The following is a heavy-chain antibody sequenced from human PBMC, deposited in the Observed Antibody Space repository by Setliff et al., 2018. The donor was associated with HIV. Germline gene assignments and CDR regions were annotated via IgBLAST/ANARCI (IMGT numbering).Heavy chain of an antibody. Sequence: PGGSLRLSCAASGFTFSSYAMSWVRQAPGKGLEWVSAISGSGGSTYYADSVKGQFTISRDNSKNTLYLQMSSLRADDTAIYYCARDDGRSLFLDYWGQGTLVTVSS. V-gene: IGHV3-23*01. CDR2: ISGSGGST. CDR1: GFTFSSYA. CDR3: ARDDGRSLFLDY. J-gene: IGHJ4*02. D-gene: IGHD1-26*01.